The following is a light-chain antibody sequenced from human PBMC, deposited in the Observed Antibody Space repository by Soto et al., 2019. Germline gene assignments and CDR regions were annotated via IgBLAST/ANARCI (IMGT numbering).Light chain of an antibody. CDR2: DVS. CDR1: SSDVDGYNY. J-gene: IGLJ1*01. Sequence: QSALTQPASVSGSPGQSIAISCTGTSSDVDGYNYVSWYQHHPGKAPKLMIYDVSSRPSRVSNRFSGSKSGNTASLTISGLQAEDEADYYCISYTTISTYVFGTGTKVTVL. CDR3: ISYTTISTYV. V-gene: IGLV2-14*03.